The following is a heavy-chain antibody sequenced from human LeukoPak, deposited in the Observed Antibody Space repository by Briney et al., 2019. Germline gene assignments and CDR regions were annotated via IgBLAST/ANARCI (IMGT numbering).Heavy chain of an antibody. CDR1: GFTFSTYA. J-gene: IGHJ4*02. V-gene: IGHV3-23*01. D-gene: IGHD1-7*01. CDR2: ISGSGGST. Sequence: GGSLRLSCAASGFTFSTYAMSWVRQAPGKGLEWVSAISGSGGSTYYADSVKGRFTISRDNSKNTLYLQMNSLRAEDTAVYYCAKRDGLELRLYWGQGTLVTVSS. CDR3: AKRDGLELRLY.